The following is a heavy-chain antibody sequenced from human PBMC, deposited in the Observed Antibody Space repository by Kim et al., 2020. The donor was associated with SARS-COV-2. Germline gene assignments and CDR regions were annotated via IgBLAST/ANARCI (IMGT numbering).Heavy chain of an antibody. CDR2: INSDGSST. D-gene: IGHD6-13*01. J-gene: IGHJ6*02. Sequence: GGSLRLSCAASGFTFSSYWMHWVRQAPGKGLVWVSRINSDGSSTSYADSVKGRFTISRDNAKNTLYLQMNSLRAEDTAVYYCARAVVPAAAGAPYYYYGMDVWGQGTTVTVSS. V-gene: IGHV3-74*01. CDR1: GFTFSSYW. CDR3: ARAVVPAAAGAPYYYYGMDV.